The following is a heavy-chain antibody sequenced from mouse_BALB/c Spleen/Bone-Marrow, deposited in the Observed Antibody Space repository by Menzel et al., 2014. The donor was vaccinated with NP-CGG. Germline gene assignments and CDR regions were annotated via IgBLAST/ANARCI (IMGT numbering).Heavy chain of an antibody. CDR3: ARLGYYGSFAY. D-gene: IGHD1-2*01. V-gene: IGHV4-1*02. Sequence: EVKVEESGGGLVQPGGSLKLSCAASGFDFSRYWMSWVRQAPGKGLEWIGEINQDSNTINYTPSLKDKFIISRDNAKNTLYLQMSKVRSEDTALYYCARLGYYGSFAYWGQGTLVTVSA. CDR2: INQDSNTI. J-gene: IGHJ3*01. CDR1: GFDFSRYW.